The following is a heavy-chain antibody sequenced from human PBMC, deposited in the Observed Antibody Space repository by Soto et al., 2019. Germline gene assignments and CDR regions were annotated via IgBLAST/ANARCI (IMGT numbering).Heavy chain of an antibody. J-gene: IGHJ4*02. CDR1: GFTFSSYA. CDR3: ARESEDLTSNFDY. V-gene: IGHV3-23*01. CDR2: ISGSGGST. Sequence: GGSLRLSCAASGFTFSSYAMSWVRQAPGKGLEWVSAISGSGGSTYYADSVKGRFTISRDNAKNSLYLEMNSLRAEDTAVYYCARESEDLTSNFDYWGQGTLVTVSS.